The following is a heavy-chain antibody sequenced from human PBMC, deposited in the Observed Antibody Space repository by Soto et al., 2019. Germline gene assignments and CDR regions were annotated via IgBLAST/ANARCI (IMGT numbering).Heavy chain of an antibody. J-gene: IGHJ4*02. CDR1: GFTFSSYA. CDR3: ARESEDLTSNFDY. V-gene: IGHV3-23*01. CDR2: ISGSGGST. Sequence: GGSLRLSCAASGFTFSSYAMSWVRQAPGKGLEWVSAISGSGGSTYYADSVKGRFTISRDNAKNSLYLEMNSLRAEDTAVYYCARESEDLTSNFDYWGQGTLVTVSS.